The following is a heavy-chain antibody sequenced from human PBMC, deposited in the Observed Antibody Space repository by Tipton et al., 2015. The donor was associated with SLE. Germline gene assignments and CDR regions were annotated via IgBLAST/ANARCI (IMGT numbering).Heavy chain of an antibody. CDR3: AKGGGSSSSWYYFDY. V-gene: IGHV3-43D*03. D-gene: IGHD6-13*01. CDR2: ISWDGGST. CDR1: GFTFDDYA. Sequence: SLRLSCAASGFTFDDYAMHWVRQAPGKGLEWVSLISWDGGSTYYADSVKGRFTISRDNSKNSLYLQMNSLRAEDTALYYCAKGGGSSSSWYYFDYWGQGTLGPVSS. J-gene: IGHJ4*02.